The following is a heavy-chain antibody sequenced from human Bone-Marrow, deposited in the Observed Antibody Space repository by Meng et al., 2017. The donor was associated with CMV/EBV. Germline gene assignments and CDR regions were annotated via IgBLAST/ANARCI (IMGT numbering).Heavy chain of an antibody. CDR2: IESGGASI. CDR1: FGCCS. D-gene: IGHD3-3*02. CDR3: ARGASDTSIYYPGWFDP. Sequence: FGCCSMSWVRATPGQGPQWVSSIESGGASINYADSVKGRFTVSRDNAKNVLYLQLNSLRAEDTAVYYCARGASDTSIYYPGWFDPWGQGTLVTVSS. V-gene: IGHV3-21*06. J-gene: IGHJ5*02.